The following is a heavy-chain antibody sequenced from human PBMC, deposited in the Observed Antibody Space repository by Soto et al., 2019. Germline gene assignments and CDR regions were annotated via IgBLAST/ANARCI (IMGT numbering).Heavy chain of an antibody. CDR3: ARDDAFDNENGSDM. D-gene: IGHD3-3*02. Sequence: GSLRLSCAVSGFPFSFYGFHWVRQSPGKGLEWLGVIVSDGSAIYHADSLEGRFFISRDNSKDILYLQMNSLRVEDTAVYYCARDDAFDNENGSDMWGQGTMVTVSS. V-gene: IGHV3-33*01. J-gene: IGHJ3*02. CDR1: GFPFSFYG. CDR2: IVSDGSAI.